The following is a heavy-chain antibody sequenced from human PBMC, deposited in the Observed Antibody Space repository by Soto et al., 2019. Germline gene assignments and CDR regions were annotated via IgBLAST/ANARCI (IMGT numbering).Heavy chain of an antibody. CDR2: SDPEDGER. CDR1: GYSLTELS. Sequence: ASVKVSCKVSGYSLTELSMHWVRQAPGKGLEWMGGSDPEDGERVYAQKFQGRVTMTEDPSTATAYMELSSLRSKDTAVYYCATIKKSVGEFDYWGQGTLVTVSS. D-gene: IGHD1-26*01. V-gene: IGHV1-24*01. CDR3: ATIKKSVGEFDY. J-gene: IGHJ4*02.